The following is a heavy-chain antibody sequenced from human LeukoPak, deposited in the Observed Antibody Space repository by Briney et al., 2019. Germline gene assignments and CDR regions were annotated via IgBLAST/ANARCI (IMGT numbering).Heavy chain of an antibody. J-gene: IGHJ2*01. CDR2: ISYDGSNK. D-gene: IGHD1-1*01. CDR1: GFTFSRNG. V-gene: IGHV3-30*18. CDR3: AKDPGNNNWSYWYFDI. Sequence: PGGSLRLSCAASGFTFSRNGMHWVRQAPGKGLEWVAVISYDGSNKFYSDSVKGRFSISRDNSKSTLYLQMNSLRAEDTAVYYCAKDPGNNNWSYWYFDIWGRGTLVSVS.